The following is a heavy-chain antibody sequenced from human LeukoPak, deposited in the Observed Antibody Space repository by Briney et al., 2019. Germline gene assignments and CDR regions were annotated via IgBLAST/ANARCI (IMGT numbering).Heavy chain of an antibody. CDR1: GFTFSIYA. Sequence: GGSLRLSCAASGFTFSIYAMSWVRQAPGKGLEWVSAISGSGGSTYYADSVKGRFTISRDNSKNTLYLQMNSLRAEDTAVYYCAKGSCSSTSCRGYFDYWGQGTLVTVSS. V-gene: IGHV3-23*01. D-gene: IGHD2-2*01. J-gene: IGHJ4*02. CDR2: ISGSGGST. CDR3: AKGSCSSTSCRGYFDY.